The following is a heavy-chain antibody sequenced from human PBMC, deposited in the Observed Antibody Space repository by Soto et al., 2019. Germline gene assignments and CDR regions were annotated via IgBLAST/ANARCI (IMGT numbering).Heavy chain of an antibody. CDR3: ARGDSSGWYFDY. CDR2: INPSDGST. CDR1: GYTFTTCQ. Sequence: VASLKVYCKSSGYTFTTCQIHWVRQAPGQGLEWLGTINPSDGSTTYAQRFQGRVTMTRDTSTTTVFLELSSLRSEDTALYYCARGDSSGWYFDYWGQGIQVNVSS. J-gene: IGHJ4*02. V-gene: IGHV1-46*01. D-gene: IGHD6-19*01.